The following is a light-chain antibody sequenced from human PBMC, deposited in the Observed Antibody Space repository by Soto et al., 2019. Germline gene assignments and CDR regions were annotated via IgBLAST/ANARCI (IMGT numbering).Light chain of an antibody. V-gene: IGKV3-20*01. CDR1: QTVGSNY. Sequence: EIVFTLSPVPLFLSRGKSAPLLRGASQTVGSNYLAWYQQKPGQAPRLLIYGASTRATGVPARFSGSGSGTDFTLTISSLEPEDFAVYYCHQFATTRSFGQGTKVDIK. CDR3: HQFATTRS. CDR2: GAS. J-gene: IGKJ1*01.